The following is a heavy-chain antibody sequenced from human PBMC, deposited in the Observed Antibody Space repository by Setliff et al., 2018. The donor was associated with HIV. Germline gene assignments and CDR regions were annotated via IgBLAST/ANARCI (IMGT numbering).Heavy chain of an antibody. D-gene: IGHD3-3*01. CDR2: IYSIGST. CDR3: VTVVQDDLGVALFDY. CDR1: GASISSGTYF. J-gene: IGHJ4*02. V-gene: IGHV4-61*09. Sequence: SETLSLTCTVSGASISSGTYFWTWVRQPAGQGPEWVGHIYSIGSTKYNPSLQSRVTMSRDTSKNQFSLHLRSVTAADTAIYYCVTVVQDDLGVALFDYWGQGALVTV.